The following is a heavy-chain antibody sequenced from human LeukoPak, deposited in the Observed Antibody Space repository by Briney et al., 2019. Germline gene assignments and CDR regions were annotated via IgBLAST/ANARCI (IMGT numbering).Heavy chain of an antibody. CDR3: AREWSGNNCFDY. V-gene: IGHV1-46*01. CDR2: INPSGDST. CDR1: GYTFINYY. J-gene: IGHJ4*02. D-gene: IGHD3-3*01. Sequence: WASVTVSCKASGYTFINYYMHWVRQAPGQGLEWMGIINPSGDSTSYAQKFQGRVTMTRDTSTSTVYMQLSSLRSEDTAVYYCAREWSGNNCFDYWGQGTLVTVSS.